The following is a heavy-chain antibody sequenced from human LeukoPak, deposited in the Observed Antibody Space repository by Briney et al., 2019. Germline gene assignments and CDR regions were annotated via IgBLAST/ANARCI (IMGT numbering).Heavy chain of an antibody. Sequence: GGSLRLSCAASGFTFSSYAMSWVRQAPGKGLEWVSAISGSGGSAYYADSVKGRFTISRDNSKNTLYLQMNSLRAEDTAVYYCAKDGGLWVSAHWGDSWGRGTLVTVSS. CDR1: GFTFSSYA. CDR3: AKDGGLWVSAHWGDS. CDR2: ISGSGGSA. V-gene: IGHV3-23*01. J-gene: IGHJ4*02. D-gene: IGHD7-27*01.